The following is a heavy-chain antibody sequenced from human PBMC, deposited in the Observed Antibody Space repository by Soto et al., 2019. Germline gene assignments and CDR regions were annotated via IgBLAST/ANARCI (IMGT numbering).Heavy chain of an antibody. Sequence: GGSLRLSCAASGFTFITYAMSWVRQAPGKGLEWVSTISGSGGAIHYADSVKGRLTISRDNSDNTLYLQMSSLRAEDTAVYYCARGGDIVVVPSAIDYWGPGTLVTVSS. CDR3: ARGGDIVVVPSAIDY. D-gene: IGHD2-2*02. J-gene: IGHJ4*02. CDR2: ISGSGGAI. V-gene: IGHV3-23*01. CDR1: GFTFITYA.